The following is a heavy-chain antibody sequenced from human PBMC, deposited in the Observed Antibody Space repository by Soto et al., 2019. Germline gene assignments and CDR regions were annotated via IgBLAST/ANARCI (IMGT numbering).Heavy chain of an antibody. J-gene: IGHJ5*02. CDR3: ARGFVLRYFDGAKTRNNWFDP. V-gene: IGHV4-34*01. CDR1: GGSFSGYY. CDR2: INHSGST. D-gene: IGHD3-9*01. Sequence: SETLSLTCAVYGGSFSGYYWGGIRQPPGKGLEWIGEINHSGSTNYNPSLKSRVTISVDTSKNQFSLKLSSLPAGDTAVYYSARGFVLRYFDGAKTRNNWFDPWGQRTGVSVSS.